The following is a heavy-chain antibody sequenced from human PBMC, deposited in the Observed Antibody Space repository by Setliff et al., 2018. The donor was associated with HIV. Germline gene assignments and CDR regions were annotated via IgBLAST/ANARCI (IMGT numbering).Heavy chain of an antibody. CDR2: ISWSSQRI. CDR1: GFKFDDYA. Sequence: PGGSLRLSCSASGFKFDDYAMHWVRQAPGKGPEWVSGISWSSQRIAYADSVKGRFTISRDNAKNSLYLQMNSLRADDTAVYFCARPTNIDTLYYGSQTFYMYYYGLDVWGQGTTVTVSS. V-gene: IGHV3-9*01. J-gene: IGHJ6*02. CDR3: ARPTNIDTLYYGSQTFYMYYYGLDV. D-gene: IGHD1-26*01.